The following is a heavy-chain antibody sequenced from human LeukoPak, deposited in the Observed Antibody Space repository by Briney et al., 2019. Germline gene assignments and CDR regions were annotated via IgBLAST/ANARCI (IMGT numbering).Heavy chain of an antibody. CDR1: GFTFSSYA. CDR2: ISYDGSNK. V-gene: IGHV3-30*04. CDR3: ASSSSSLGADDAFDI. Sequence: GGSLRLSCAASGFTFSSYAMHWVRQAPGKGLEWVAVISYDGSNKYYADSVKGRFTISRDNSKNTLYLQMNSLRAEDTAVYYCASSSSSLGADDAFDIWGQGTMVTVSS. D-gene: IGHD1-26*01. J-gene: IGHJ3*02.